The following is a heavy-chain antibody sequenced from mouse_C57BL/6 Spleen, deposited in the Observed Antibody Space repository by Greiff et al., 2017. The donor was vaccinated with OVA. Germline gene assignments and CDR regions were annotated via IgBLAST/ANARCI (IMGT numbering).Heavy chain of an antibody. CDR3: ARWNYGSSYAWFAY. V-gene: IGHV1-18*01. Sequence: DVQLQESGPELVKPGASVKIPCKASGYTFTDYNMDWVKQSHGKSLEWIGDINPNNGGTIYNQKFKGKATLTVDKSSSTAYMELRSRTSEDTAVYYCARWNYGSSYAWFAYWGQGTLVTVSA. CDR2: INPNNGGT. CDR1: GYTFTDYN. D-gene: IGHD1-1*01. J-gene: IGHJ3*01.